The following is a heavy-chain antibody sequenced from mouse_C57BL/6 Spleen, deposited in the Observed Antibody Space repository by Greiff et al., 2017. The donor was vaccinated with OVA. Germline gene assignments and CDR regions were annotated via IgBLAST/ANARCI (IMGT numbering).Heavy chain of an antibody. CDR3: ASNGYDEGWFAY. CDR2: IWSDGST. CDR1: GFSLTSYG. V-gene: IGHV2-6*03. J-gene: IGHJ3*01. D-gene: IGHD2-2*01. Sequence: QVQLQQSGPGLVAPSQSLSITCTVSGFSLTSYGVHWVRQPPGKGLEWLVVIWSDGSTTYNSALKSRLSLSKDNSKSQVFLKMNSLQTDDTAMYYCASNGYDEGWFAYWGQGTLVTVSA.